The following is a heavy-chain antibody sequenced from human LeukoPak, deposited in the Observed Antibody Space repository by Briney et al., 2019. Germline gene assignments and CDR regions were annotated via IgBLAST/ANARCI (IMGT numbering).Heavy chain of an antibody. CDR2: IYTSGST. CDR3: ARVGAGGTDY. V-gene: IGHV4-61*02. Sequence: KPSQTLSLTCTVSGGSISSGGYYWSWIRQPAGKGLEWIGRIYTSGSTNYNPSLKSRVTISVDTSKNQFSLKLSSVTAADTAVYYCARVGAGGTDYWGQGTLVTVSS. J-gene: IGHJ4*02. D-gene: IGHD1-26*01. CDR1: GGSISSGGYY.